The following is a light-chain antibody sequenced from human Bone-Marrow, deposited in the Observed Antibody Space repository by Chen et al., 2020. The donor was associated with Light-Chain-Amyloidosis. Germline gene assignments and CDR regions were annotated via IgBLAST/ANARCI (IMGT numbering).Light chain of an antibody. J-gene: IGKJ4*01. V-gene: IGKV2-28*01. CDR1: QSLRHNNGYHY. Sequence: DIVMTQSPLSLPVTPGESAFISCRSNQSLRHNNGYHYLEWVLQKPGQSPQLLIVLGSIRASGFPYRLRGSGSGTDFTLKITREEAEDVCVYYCMQALQTPLTFGGGTTIDIK. CDR2: LGS. CDR3: MQALQTPLT.